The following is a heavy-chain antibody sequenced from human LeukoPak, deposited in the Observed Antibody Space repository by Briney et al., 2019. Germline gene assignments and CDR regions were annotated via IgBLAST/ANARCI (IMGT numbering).Heavy chain of an antibody. V-gene: IGHV3-7*01. D-gene: IGHD4-17*01. J-gene: IGHJ5*02. CDR1: GFGFSNYW. CDR2: IKQDGSAK. CDR3: ARDPLSPDYGDLDP. Sequence: PGGSLRLSCAASGFGFSNYWMSWVRQAPGKGLEWVANIKQDGSAKYYVDSVNGRFTISRDNAKKSVYLQMNSLRVEDTAVYYCARDPLSPDYGDLDPWGQGTLVTVSS.